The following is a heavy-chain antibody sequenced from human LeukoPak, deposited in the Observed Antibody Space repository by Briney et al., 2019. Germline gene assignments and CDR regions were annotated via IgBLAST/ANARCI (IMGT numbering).Heavy chain of an antibody. CDR2: IYPGDSDT. V-gene: IGHV5-51*01. CDR3: ARRGMVRGVRGPFDY. D-gene: IGHD3-10*01. J-gene: IGHJ4*02. Sequence: GESLKISFKGSGYRFTSYWSGWVRQIPGKGLGGMGIIYPGDSDTRYSPSFQGQVTISADKSISTAYLQWSSLKASDTAMYYCARRGMVRGVRGPFDYWGQGTLVTVSS. CDR1: GYRFTSYW.